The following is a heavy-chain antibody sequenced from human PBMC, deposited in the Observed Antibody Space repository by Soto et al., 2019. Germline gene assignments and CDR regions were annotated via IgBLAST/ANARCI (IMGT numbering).Heavy chain of an antibody. J-gene: IGHJ6*04. CDR2: GYPCVSDT. V-gene: IGHV5-51*01. CDR1: GYNFTSYW. CDR3: ARRRRINSGMDV. Sequence: PGESLKISCKGSGYNFTSYWIAGVRQIPGKGLDSMGFGYPCVSDTRYSPSLPRHDTTSAXXXTXXXYXQXXTLXPPDTPTYYCARRRRINSGMDVWGKGTTVTVSS. D-gene: IGHD2-21*01.